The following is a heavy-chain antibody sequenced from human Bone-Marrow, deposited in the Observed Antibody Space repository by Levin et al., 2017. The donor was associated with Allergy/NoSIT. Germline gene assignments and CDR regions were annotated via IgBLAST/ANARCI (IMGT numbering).Heavy chain of an antibody. J-gene: IGHJ4*02. CDR1: NYSISSDFH. CDR3: ARTLGYCSGDGCYYYFDY. CDR2: IDQSGNT. D-gene: IGHD2-15*01. V-gene: IGHV4-38-2*01. Sequence: TASETLSLTCAVSNYSISSDFHWGWIRQPPGKGLEWIGSIDQSGNTYYNPSRKSRVTISVDTSKNQFSLRLTSVTAADTAVYYCARTLGYCSGDGCYYYFDYWGQGTLVTVSS.